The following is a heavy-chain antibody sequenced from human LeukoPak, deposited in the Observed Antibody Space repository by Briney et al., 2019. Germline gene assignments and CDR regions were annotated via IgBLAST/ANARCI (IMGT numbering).Heavy chain of an antibody. J-gene: IGHJ4*02. Sequence: GASVKVSCKASGYTFTGYYMHWVRQAPGQGLEWMGWINPNSGGTNYAQKLQGRVTMTRDTSISTACMELSRLRSDDTAVYYCARDLPAVAGFDYWGQGTLVTVSS. CDR2: INPNSGGT. CDR3: ARDLPAVAGFDY. V-gene: IGHV1-2*02. CDR1: GYTFTGYY. D-gene: IGHD6-19*01.